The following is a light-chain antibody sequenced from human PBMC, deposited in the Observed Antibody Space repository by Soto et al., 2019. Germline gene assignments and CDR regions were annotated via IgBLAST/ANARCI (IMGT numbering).Light chain of an antibody. CDR3: SSYAGSNKSV. CDR1: SSDVGGYNY. Sequence: QSVLTQPPSASGSPGQSVTISCTGTSSDVGGYNYVSWYQQHPGKAPKLMIYEVSKRPSGVPDRFPGSKSGNTASLTVSGLQPEDEADYYCSSYAGSNKSVFGTGTKSPS. J-gene: IGLJ1*01. CDR2: EVS. V-gene: IGLV2-8*01.